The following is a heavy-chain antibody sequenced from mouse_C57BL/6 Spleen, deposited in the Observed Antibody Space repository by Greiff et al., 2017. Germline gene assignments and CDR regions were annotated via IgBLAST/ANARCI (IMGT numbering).Heavy chain of an antibody. Sequence: QVQLQQSGPELVKPGASVKISCKASGYAFSSSWMNWVKQRPGKGLEWIGRIYPGDGDTNYNGKFKGKATLPAGKSSRTAYMQLSSLTSEDSAVYFCAANYCGSSSPFAYWGQGTLVTVSA. CDR2: IYPGDGDT. CDR1: GYAFSSSW. D-gene: IGHD1-1*01. V-gene: IGHV1-82*01. J-gene: IGHJ3*01. CDR3: AANYCGSSSPFAY.